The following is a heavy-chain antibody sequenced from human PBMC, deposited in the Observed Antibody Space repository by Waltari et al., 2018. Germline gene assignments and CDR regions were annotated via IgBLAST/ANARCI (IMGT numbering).Heavy chain of an antibody. Sequence: EVQLVESGGGLVQPGGSLRLSCAASGFTFSSYWMSWVRQAPGKGLEWVANIKQDGSEKYYGDSVKGRFTISRDNAKNSLYLQMNSLRAEDTAVYYCAREVYDYVWGSYRYDYWGQGTLVTVSS. J-gene: IGHJ4*02. CDR2: IKQDGSEK. CDR1: GFTFSSYW. D-gene: IGHD3-16*02. CDR3: AREVYDYVWGSYRYDY. V-gene: IGHV3-7*03.